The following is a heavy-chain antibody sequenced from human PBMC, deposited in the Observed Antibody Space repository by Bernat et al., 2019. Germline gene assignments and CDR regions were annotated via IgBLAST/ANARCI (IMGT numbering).Heavy chain of an antibody. J-gene: IGHJ3*02. D-gene: IGHD6-19*01. V-gene: IGHV3-33*01. CDR1: GFTFSSYG. Sequence: QVQLVESGGGVVQPGRSLRLSCAASGFTFSSYGMHWVRQAPGKGLEWVALIWYDGSNKYYADSVKGRFTISRDISKNTLYLQMNSLRAEDTAVYYCARGGAVAGYDAFDIWGQGTMVTVSS. CDR2: IWYDGSNK. CDR3: ARGGAVAGYDAFDI.